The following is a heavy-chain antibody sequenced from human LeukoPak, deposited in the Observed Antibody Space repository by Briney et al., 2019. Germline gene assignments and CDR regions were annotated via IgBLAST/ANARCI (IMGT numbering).Heavy chain of an antibody. J-gene: IGHJ4*02. V-gene: IGHV1-18*04. CDR1: GYTFTGYY. D-gene: IGHD1-26*01. Sequence: ASVKVSCKASGYTFTGYYMHWVRQAPGQGLEWMGWISAYNGNTNYAQKLQGRVTMTTDTSTSTAYMELRSLRSDDTAVYYCARDSGSYYSDYWGQGTLVTVSS. CDR2: ISAYNGNT. CDR3: ARDSGSYYSDY.